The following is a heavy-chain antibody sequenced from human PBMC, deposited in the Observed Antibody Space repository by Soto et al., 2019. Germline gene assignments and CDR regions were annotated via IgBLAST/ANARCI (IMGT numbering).Heavy chain of an antibody. J-gene: IGHJ4*02. D-gene: IGHD2-21*02. CDR3: AKDTPVVTCLFAY. CDR1: GFTFYTYA. CDR2: ISDTGVST. Sequence: EVQLLESGGGLVQPGGSLRLSCAASGFTFYTYAMSWVRQAQGKGLEWVSGISDTGVSTYYADSVKGRFTISRDNSKNTLYLQMNSLRAEDTAVYYCAKDTPVVTCLFAYWGQGTLVTVSS. V-gene: IGHV3-23*01.